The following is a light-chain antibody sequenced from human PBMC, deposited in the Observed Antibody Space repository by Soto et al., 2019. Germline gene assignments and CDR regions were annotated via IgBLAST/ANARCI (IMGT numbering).Light chain of an antibody. J-gene: IGKJ5*01. CDR1: QSVSSNY. V-gene: IGKV3-20*01. CDR3: QHYGSSLSIT. Sequence: ESVLTQSPGSLSLSPGERATLSCRASQSVSSNYLAWYQHTPGQAPRLLIYGASSRATGIPDRFSGSGSGTDFTPTISRLEPEDFAVYYCQHYGSSLSITFGQGTRLEIK. CDR2: GAS.